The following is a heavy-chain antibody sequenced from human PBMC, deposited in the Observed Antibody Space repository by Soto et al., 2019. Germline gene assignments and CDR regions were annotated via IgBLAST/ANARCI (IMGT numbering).Heavy chain of an antibody. Sequence: SETLSLTCTVSGGSISSYYWSWIRQPAGKGLEWIGRIYTSGSTNYNPSLKSRVTMSVDTSKNQFSLKLSSVTAADTAVYYCARDRAAAGTQGLYYYYGMDVWGQGTTVTVSS. CDR3: ARDRAAAGTQGLYYYYGMDV. D-gene: IGHD6-13*01. V-gene: IGHV4-4*07. CDR2: IYTSGST. J-gene: IGHJ6*02. CDR1: GGSISSYY.